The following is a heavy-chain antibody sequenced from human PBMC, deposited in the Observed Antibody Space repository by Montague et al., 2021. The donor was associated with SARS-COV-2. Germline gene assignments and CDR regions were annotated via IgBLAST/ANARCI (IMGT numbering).Heavy chain of an antibody. CDR3: AREYSNSCYHQDSFDI. V-gene: IGHV3-21*01. CDR2: ISSSSSYI. CDR1: GFTFSSYS. D-gene: IGHD6-13*01. J-gene: IGHJ3*02. Sequence: SLRLSCAASGFTFSSYSMNWVRQAPGKGLEWVSSISSSSSYIYYADSVKGRFTISRDNAKNSLYLQMNSLRAEDTALYYCAREYSNSCYHQDSFDIWGQGTMVTVSS.